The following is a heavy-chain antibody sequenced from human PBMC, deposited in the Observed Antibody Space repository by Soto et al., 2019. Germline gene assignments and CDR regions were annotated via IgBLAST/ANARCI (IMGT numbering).Heavy chain of an antibody. CDR3: AHSPCSGGTCYLFDY. Sequence: QITLRESGPTLVKPTQTLTLTCTISGFSLSTSGVGVGWIRQPPGKSLEWLALIYWDDVQRYSPSLKTRLTITKDTSRSQVVLTMTNMDPVDTATHYCAHSPCSGGTCYLFDYWGQGTLVTVSS. CDR1: GFSLSTSGVG. D-gene: IGHD2-15*01. J-gene: IGHJ4*02. V-gene: IGHV2-5*02. CDR2: IYWDDVQ.